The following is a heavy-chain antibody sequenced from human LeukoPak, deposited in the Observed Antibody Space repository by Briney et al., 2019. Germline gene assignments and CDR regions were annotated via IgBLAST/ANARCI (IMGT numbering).Heavy chain of an antibody. CDR2: IKQDGSES. CDR3: ARLGEKADFDY. J-gene: IGHJ4*02. V-gene: IGHV3-7*01. D-gene: IGHD3-16*01. CDR1: GFIVSSNY. Sequence: GGSLRLSCAASGFIVSSNYMSWVRQAPGKGLEWVANIKQDGSESYYVDSVKGRFTFSRDNARNSLFLQINSLRAEDTAVYYCARLGEKADFDYWGQGTLVTVSS.